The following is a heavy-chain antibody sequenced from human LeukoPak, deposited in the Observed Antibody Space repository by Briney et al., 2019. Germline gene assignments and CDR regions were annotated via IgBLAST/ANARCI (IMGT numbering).Heavy chain of an antibody. V-gene: IGHV3-21*01. CDR2: ISSSSTYI. CDR1: GFTFSTYS. CDR3: ARRADSDSSLGY. D-gene: IGHD3-3*02. Sequence: GGSLRLSCAASGFTFSTYSVNWVRQAPGKGLEWVSSISSSSTYIYYADSVKGRFTVSRDNAEKSLYLQMNSLRVEDTAVYFCARRADSDSSLGYWGQGTLVTVSS. J-gene: IGHJ4*02.